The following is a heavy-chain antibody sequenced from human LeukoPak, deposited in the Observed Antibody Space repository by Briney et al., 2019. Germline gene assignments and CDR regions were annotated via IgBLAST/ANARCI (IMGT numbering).Heavy chain of an antibody. CDR3: ARGDDSSGYLHLFDY. J-gene: IGHJ4*02. CDR1: SGSVSSGSYY. V-gene: IGHV4-61*01. Sequence: PSQTLSLTCTVSSGSVSSGSYYWSWLRQPPGKGLESTMYISYSGTTNYNPSLKSRITMSLDTSKNQFSLKLTSMTAADTAVYSCARGDDSSGYLHLFDYWGQGTLVTVSS. CDR2: ISYSGTT. D-gene: IGHD3-22*01.